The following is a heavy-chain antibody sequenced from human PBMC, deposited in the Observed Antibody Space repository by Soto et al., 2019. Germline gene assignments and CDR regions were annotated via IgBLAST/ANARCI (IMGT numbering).Heavy chain of an antibody. CDR1: GGSFSGYY. CDR3: ARGLGILPSRGYWGL. Sequence: SETLSLTCAVYGGSFSGYYWSWIRQPPGKGLEWIGEINHSGSTNYNPSLKSRVTISVDTSKNQFSLKLSSVTAADTAVYYCARGLGILPSRGYWGLWGQGTLVTVSS. D-gene: IGHD5-12*01. V-gene: IGHV4-34*01. J-gene: IGHJ4*02. CDR2: INHSGST.